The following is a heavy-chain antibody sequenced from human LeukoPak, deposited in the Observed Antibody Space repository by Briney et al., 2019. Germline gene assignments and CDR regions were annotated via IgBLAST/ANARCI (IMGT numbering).Heavy chain of an antibody. D-gene: IGHD3-22*01. J-gene: IGHJ4*02. Sequence: SQTLSLTCTVSGGSISSGDYYWSWVRQPPGKGLEWIGEMYLSGTTHSNPSVKSRVTISIDKSKNQFFLNLSSVTAADTAVYYCAGLVGRYSSGLYYYYFDYWGQGTLVTVSS. CDR3: AGLVGRYSSGLYYYYFDY. CDR1: GGSISSGDYY. V-gene: IGHV4-30-4*01. CDR2: MYLSGTT.